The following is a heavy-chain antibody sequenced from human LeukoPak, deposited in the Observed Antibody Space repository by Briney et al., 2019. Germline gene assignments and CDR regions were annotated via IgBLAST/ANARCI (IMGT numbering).Heavy chain of an antibody. Sequence: PGGSLRLSCAASGFMFSTSWMTWVRPAPGKGLEWVANIRRDRTVKNYLDSVTGRFTVSRDNAKNSLYLQMNSLRAEDTAVYFCARDFNPYCGDNCYIDAFDIWGQGTMVTVSS. J-gene: IGHJ3*02. CDR1: GFMFSTSW. CDR3: ARDFNPYCGDNCYIDAFDI. CDR2: IRRDRTVK. D-gene: IGHD2-21*01. V-gene: IGHV3-7*01.